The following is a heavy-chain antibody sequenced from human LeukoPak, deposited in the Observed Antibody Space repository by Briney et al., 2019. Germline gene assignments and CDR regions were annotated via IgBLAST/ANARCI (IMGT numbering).Heavy chain of an antibody. D-gene: IGHD3-22*01. CDR2: INHSGST. Sequence: SETLSLTCAVYGGSFCGYNWSWICQPPGKGLEWIGEINHSGSTNYNPSLKSRVTISVDTYKNQFSLKVNSVTPEDTAVYYCARDRSSGFDYWGQGTLVTVSS. J-gene: IGHJ4*02. V-gene: IGHV4-34*01. CDR3: ARDRSSGFDY. CDR1: GGSFCGYN.